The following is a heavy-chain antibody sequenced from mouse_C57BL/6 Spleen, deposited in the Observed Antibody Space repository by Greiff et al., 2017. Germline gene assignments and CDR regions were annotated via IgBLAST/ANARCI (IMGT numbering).Heavy chain of an antibody. CDR3: ARMAQLRYFDY. CDR1: GYTFTSYW. Sequence: QVQLQQPGAELVRPGSSVKLSCKASGYTFTSYWMDWVKQRPGQGLEWIGNIYPSDSETHYTQKFKDKATLTVDKSSSTAYMQPSSLTSEDSAVYYFARMAQLRYFDYWGQGTTLTVSS. D-gene: IGHD2-12*01. CDR2: IYPSDSET. J-gene: IGHJ2*01. V-gene: IGHV1-61*01.